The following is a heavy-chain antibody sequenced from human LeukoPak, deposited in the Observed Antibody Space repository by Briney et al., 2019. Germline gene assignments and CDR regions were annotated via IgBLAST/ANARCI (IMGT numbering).Heavy chain of an antibody. D-gene: IGHD4-11*01. V-gene: IGHV3-23*01. J-gene: IGHJ4*02. Sequence: PGGSLRLSCAASGFTFSSYAMSWVRQAPGKGLDWVSAISGSGGSTYYADSVKGRFTISRDNSKHTLYLQMNSLRAEDTAVYYCAKDHDYRREYYFDYWGQGTLVTVSS. CDR1: GFTFSSYA. CDR2: ISGSGGST. CDR3: AKDHDYRREYYFDY.